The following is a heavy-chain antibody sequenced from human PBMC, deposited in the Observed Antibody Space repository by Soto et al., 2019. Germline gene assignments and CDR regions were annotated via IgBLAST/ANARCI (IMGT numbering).Heavy chain of an antibody. CDR3: ARYYSTWPFDY. Sequence: GASVKVSCKAVGYVFPSYGISWVRQAPGQGLEWMAWISGHNHKTKYSEKFQGRLILTTDASTSTAYMELRSLRSDDTAVYYCARYYSTWPFDYWGQGTLVTGSS. D-gene: IGHD2-2*01. J-gene: IGHJ4*02. V-gene: IGHV1-18*01. CDR1: GYVFPSYG. CDR2: ISGHNHKT.